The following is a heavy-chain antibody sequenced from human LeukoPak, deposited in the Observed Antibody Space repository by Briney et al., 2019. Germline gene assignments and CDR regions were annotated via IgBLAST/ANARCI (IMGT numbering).Heavy chain of an antibody. CDR1: GGTFSTYA. D-gene: IGHD2-8*01. CDR3: ARGGVHYYYYMDV. Sequence: SVRVSCKASGGTFSTYAISWVRQAPGRGLEWMGGIIPIFRTPNYAQKFQVRVTITADESTSTAFMEMSSLRSEDTAVYYCARGGVHYYYYMDVWGKGTTVTVSS. CDR2: IIPIFRTP. J-gene: IGHJ6*03. V-gene: IGHV1-69*01.